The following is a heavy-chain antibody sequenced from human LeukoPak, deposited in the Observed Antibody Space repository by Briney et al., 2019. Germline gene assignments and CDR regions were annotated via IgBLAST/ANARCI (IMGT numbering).Heavy chain of an antibody. V-gene: IGHV1-69*01. CDR2: IIPIFGTA. D-gene: IGHD3-22*01. J-gene: IGHJ4*02. Sequence: SVKVSCKASGGTFSSYAISWVRQAPGQGLEWMGGIIPIFGTANYAQKFQGRVTITADESTSTAYMELSSLRSEDTAVYYCARTTYYYDSSGYYQIFDCWGQGTLVTVSS. CDR3: ARTTYYYDSSGYYQIFDC. CDR1: GGTFSSYA.